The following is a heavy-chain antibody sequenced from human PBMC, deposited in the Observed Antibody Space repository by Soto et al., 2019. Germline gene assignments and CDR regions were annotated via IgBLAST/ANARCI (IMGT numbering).Heavy chain of an antibody. CDR2: ISGHTGNK. D-gene: IGHD2-8*01. CDR3: ARGGHCTPSSCYGDYDRGMDV. Sequence: QVQLVQSGAEVKKPGASVKVSCKASGYTLTKYDISWVRRAPGQGLEWMGWISGHTGNKNYAQRFHGRVTLTTDTSAGTAYMELRSLRSDDTAVYYCARGGHCTPSSCYGDYDRGMDVWGQGTTVTVSS. J-gene: IGHJ6*02. CDR1: GYTLTKYD. V-gene: IGHV1-18*04.